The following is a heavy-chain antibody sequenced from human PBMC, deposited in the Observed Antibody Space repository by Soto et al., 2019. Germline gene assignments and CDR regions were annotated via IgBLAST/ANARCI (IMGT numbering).Heavy chain of an antibody. J-gene: IGHJ6*02. D-gene: IGHD3-22*01. CDR3: AGVPKDSRGYSIDR. V-gene: IGHV3-48*01. CDR2: IRISGAFI. CDR1: GFTLRRYT. Sequence: GGSLRLSCTASGFTLRRYTMSWARQGPGKGRERVSDIRISGAFIYYAVCVRGRFTIFRDNAKNSLFLLMNSRRAEDTTEYYFAGVPKDSRGYSIDRWGQRTRV.